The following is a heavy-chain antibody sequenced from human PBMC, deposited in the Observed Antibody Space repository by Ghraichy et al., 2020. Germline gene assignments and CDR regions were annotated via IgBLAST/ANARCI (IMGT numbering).Heavy chain of an antibody. V-gene: IGHV1-24*01. CDR2: FDPEDGET. D-gene: IGHD5-18*01. Sequence: ASVKVSCKVSGYTLTELSMHWVRQAPGKGLEWMGGFDPEDGETIYAQKFQGRVTMTEDTSTDTAYMELSSLRSEDTAVYYCATALVDTAMVTWYYGMDVWGQGTTVTVSS. J-gene: IGHJ6*02. CDR3: ATALVDTAMVTWYYGMDV. CDR1: GYTLTELS.